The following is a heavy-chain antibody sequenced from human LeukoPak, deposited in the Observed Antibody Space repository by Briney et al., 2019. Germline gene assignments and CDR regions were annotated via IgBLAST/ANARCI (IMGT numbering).Heavy chain of an antibody. V-gene: IGHV3-9*01. J-gene: IGHJ6*03. D-gene: IGHD3-10*01. Sequence: GGSLRLSCAASGFNFDNYGMHWVRQAPGKGLEWVSGISWNIDTRVYADSVKGRFTISRDNARDSLYLQMNSLRTEDTALYYCAKSARGVKGYYSMDVWGKGTTVTISS. CDR1: GFNFDNYG. CDR3: AKSARGVKGYYSMDV. CDR2: ISWNIDTR.